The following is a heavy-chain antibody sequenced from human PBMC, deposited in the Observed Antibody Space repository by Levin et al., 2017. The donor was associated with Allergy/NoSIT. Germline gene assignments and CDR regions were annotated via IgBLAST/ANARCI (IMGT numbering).Heavy chain of an antibody. CDR2: ISYDGSNK. CDR3: AKDQWYYDFWSDDIPGVPRYDDYGMDV. Sequence: GGSLRLSCAASGFTFSSYGMHWVRQAPGKGLEWVAVISYDGSNKYYADSVKGRFTISRDNSKNTLYLQMNSLRAEDTSVYYCAKDQWYYDFWSDDIPGVPRYDDYGMDVWGQGTTVTVSS. J-gene: IGHJ6*02. D-gene: IGHD3-3*01. V-gene: IGHV3-30*18. CDR1: GFTFSSYG.